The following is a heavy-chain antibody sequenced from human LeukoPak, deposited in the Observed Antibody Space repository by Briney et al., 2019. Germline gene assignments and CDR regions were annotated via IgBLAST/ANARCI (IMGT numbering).Heavy chain of an antibody. J-gene: IGHJ5*02. V-gene: IGHV5-51*01. Sequence: PGESLKISCKGPGYSFTSYWIGWVRQMPGKGLEWMGIIYPGDSDTRYSPSFQGQVTISADKSISTAYLQWSSLKASDTAMYYCARRVVGATSENWFDPWGQGTLVTVSS. D-gene: IGHD1-26*01. CDR3: ARRVVGATSENWFDP. CDR1: GYSFTSYW. CDR2: IYPGDSDT.